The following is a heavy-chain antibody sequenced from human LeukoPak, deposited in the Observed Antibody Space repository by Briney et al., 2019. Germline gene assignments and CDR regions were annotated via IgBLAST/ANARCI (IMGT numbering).Heavy chain of an antibody. CDR3: ARHANSSSWYETFLV. Sequence: GASVKVSCKASGGTFSSYAISWVRQAPGQGLEWMGGIIPIFGTANYAQKFQGRVTITADESTSTAYMELSSLRSEDTAVYYCARHANSSSWYETFLVGGQGTLVTVSS. V-gene: IGHV1-69*01. CDR1: GGTFSSYA. CDR2: IIPIFGTA. D-gene: IGHD6-13*01. J-gene: IGHJ4*02.